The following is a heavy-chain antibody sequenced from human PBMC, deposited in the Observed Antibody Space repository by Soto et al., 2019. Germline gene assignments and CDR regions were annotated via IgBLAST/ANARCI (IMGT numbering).Heavy chain of an antibody. D-gene: IGHD1-26*01. V-gene: IGHV4-30-4*01. Sequence: QVQLQEPGPRLVEPSHTLSLTCTVSGASISNGYYSWSWIRQSPGTGLEWIGHIHSGGTTYSNPSLKGRLTISVDMSKNQFPLKLSSLTAADTAVYYCARGPSGDKVDYWGQGTLVTVSS. CDR2: IHSGGTT. J-gene: IGHJ4*02. CDR3: ARGPSGDKVDY. CDR1: GASISNGYYS.